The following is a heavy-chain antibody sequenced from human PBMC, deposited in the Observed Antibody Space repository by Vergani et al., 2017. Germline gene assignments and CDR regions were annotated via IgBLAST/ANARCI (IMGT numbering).Heavy chain of an antibody. J-gene: IGHJ5*02. Sequence: QVQLRESGPGLVKPSETLSLTCTVSGGSISSYYWSWIRQPPGNGLEWIGYIYYSGSTNYNPSLKSRVTISVDTSKNQFSLKLSSVTAADTAVYYCARAPPVVPAAIGXFDPWGQGTLVTVSS. V-gene: IGHV4-59*01. CDR1: GGSISSYY. CDR2: IYYSGST. CDR3: ARAPPVVPAAIGXFDP. D-gene: IGHD2-2*02.